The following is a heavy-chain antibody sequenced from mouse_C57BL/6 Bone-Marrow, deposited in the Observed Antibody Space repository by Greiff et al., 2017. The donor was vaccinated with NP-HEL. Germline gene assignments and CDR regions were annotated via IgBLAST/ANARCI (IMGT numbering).Heavy chain of an antibody. J-gene: IGHJ2*01. D-gene: IGHD1-1*01. CDR2: IDPSDSYT. CDR1: GYTFTSYW. V-gene: IGHV1-69*01. Sequence: QVQLKQPGAELVMPGASVKLSCKASGYTFTSYWMHWVKQRPGQGLEWIGEIDPSDSYTNYNQKFKGKSTLTVDKSSSTAYMQLSSLTSEDSAVYYCARGQLPPFDYWGQGTTLTVSS. CDR3: ARGQLPPFDY.